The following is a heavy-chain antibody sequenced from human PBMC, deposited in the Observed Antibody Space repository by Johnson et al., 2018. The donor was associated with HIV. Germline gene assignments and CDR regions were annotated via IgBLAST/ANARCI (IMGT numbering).Heavy chain of an antibody. J-gene: IGHJ3*02. V-gene: IGHV3-30*18. D-gene: IGHD6-13*01. Sequence: VQLVESGGGVVQPGRSLRLSCAASGFTFSSYGMHWVRQAPGKGLEWVAVISYDGSNKYYADSVKGRFTISRDNSKNTRYLQMNSLRAEDKAVYYCAKASQQLVFYVAVDIWGQGTMVTVSS. CDR1: GFTFSSYG. CDR3: AKASQQLVFYVAVDI. CDR2: ISYDGSNK.